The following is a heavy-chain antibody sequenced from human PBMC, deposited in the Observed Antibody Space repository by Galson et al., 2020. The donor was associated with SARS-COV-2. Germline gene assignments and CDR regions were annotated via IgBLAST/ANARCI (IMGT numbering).Heavy chain of an antibody. CDR3: ARQPRIVAAGGHYYYGMDV. D-gene: IGHD6-13*01. J-gene: IGHJ6*02. CDR2: INTNTGGT. V-gene: IGHV1-2*02. Sequence: GESLKISCTTSGYTFDGYYIHWVRQAPGQGLEWMGWINTNTGGTNYAQKFQGRVTVTRDTSISTAYMELSSLRSDDTAVYYCARQPRIVAAGGHYYYGMDVWGQGTTVTVSS. CDR1: GYTFDGYY.